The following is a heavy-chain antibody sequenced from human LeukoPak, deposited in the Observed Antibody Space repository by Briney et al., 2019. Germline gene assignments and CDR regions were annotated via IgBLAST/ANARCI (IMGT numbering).Heavy chain of an antibody. J-gene: IGHJ4*02. D-gene: IGHD3-10*01. CDR1: GGSISSSSYY. V-gene: IGHV4-39*01. CDR2: IYYSGST. Sequence: ASETLSLTCTVSGGSISSSSYYWGWIRQPPGKGLEWIGSIYYSGSTYYNPSLKSRVTISVDTSKNQFSLKLSSVTAADTAVYYCARRLWFGERNDYWGQGTLVTVSS. CDR3: ARRLWFGERNDY.